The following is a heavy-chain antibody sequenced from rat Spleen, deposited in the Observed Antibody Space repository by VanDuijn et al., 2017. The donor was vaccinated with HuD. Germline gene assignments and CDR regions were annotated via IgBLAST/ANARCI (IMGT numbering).Heavy chain of an antibody. J-gene: IGHJ3*01. D-gene: IGHD1-4*01. CDR2: ISPSGGTT. Sequence: EVQLVESGGGLVQPGRSLKLSCAASGFIFRNYDMVWVRQAPTKGLEWVAAISPSGGTTYYRDSVKGRFTISRDHAKNTLYLQMDSLRSEDTATYHCATAGTRVSRFAYWGQGTLVTVSS. CDR1: GFIFRNYD. CDR3: ATAGTRVSRFAY. V-gene: IGHV5-19*01.